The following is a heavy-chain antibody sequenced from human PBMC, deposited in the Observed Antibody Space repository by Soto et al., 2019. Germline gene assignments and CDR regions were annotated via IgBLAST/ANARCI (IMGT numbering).Heavy chain of an antibody. CDR3: ARRGGVPAAIGAVDI. V-gene: IGHV4-39*01. Sequence: QLQLQESGPGLVKPSETLSLTCTVSGGSISSSSYYWGWIRQPPGKGLEWIGSIYYSGSTYYNPSLKSRVSRSLDTSKNQFSLQLRALTAADTALYYCARRGGVPAAIGAVDIWGQGTMVTVSS. J-gene: IGHJ3*02. CDR1: GGSISSSSYY. CDR2: IYYSGST. D-gene: IGHD2-2*01.